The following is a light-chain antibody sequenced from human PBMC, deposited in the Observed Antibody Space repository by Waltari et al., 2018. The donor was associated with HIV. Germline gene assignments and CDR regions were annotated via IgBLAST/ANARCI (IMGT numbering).Light chain of an antibody. J-gene: IGKJ2*01. CDR3: QQYENWPYT. Sequence: EMVMTQSPATLSVSPGERATLSCRASQSVDSKLAWYQQKPGQAPRLLIYGASSRATGVSARFSGSGSGTEFTLTVSSLESEDFAVYYCQQYENWPYTFGQGTKLEIK. CDR1: QSVDSK. V-gene: IGKV3-15*01. CDR2: GAS.